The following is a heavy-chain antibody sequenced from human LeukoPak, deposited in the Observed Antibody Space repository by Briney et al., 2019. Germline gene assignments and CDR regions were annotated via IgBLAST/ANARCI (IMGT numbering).Heavy chain of an antibody. CDR3: ARQGDSGRSYDY. J-gene: IGHJ4*02. CDR1: GDSISSYY. CDR2: IYYSGST. Sequence: SDTLSLTCTVSGDSISSYYWSWIRQPPGKGLEWIGHIYYSGSTNYNPSLKSRVTISLDTSKNQFSLNLRSVTAADTAVYFCARQGDSGRSYDYWGQGTLVTVSS. D-gene: IGHD3-22*01. V-gene: IGHV4-59*08.